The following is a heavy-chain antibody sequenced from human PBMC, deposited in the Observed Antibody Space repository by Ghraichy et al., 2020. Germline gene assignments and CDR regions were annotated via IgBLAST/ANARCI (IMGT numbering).Heavy chain of an antibody. V-gene: IGHV4-4*09. Sequence: SETLSLTCTVSGGSISSYYWSWIRQPPGKGLEWIGYIYTSGSTNYNPSLKSRVTISVDTSKNQFSLKLSSVTAADTAVYYCASSYGDPTGYFDYWGQGTLVTVSS. CDR3: ASSYGDPTGYFDY. J-gene: IGHJ4*02. CDR1: GGSISSYY. D-gene: IGHD4-17*01. CDR2: IYTSGST.